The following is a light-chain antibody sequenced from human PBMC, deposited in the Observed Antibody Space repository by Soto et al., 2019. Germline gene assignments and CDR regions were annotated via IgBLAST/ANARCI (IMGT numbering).Light chain of an antibody. J-gene: IGKJ5*01. Sequence: EIVMTQSPATLSVSPGERATLSCRASQSVSSNLAWYQQKPGQSPRLLISGASTRAAAIPARFSGSGSGTDFTLTVSSLEPEDFALYYCQQRSNRITFGQGTRLEIK. CDR1: QSVSSN. CDR2: GAS. V-gene: IGKV3-11*01. CDR3: QQRSNRIT.